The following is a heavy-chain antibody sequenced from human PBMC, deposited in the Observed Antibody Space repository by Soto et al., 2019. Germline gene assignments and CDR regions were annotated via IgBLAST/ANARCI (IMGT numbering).Heavy chain of an antibody. D-gene: IGHD1-20*01. V-gene: IGHV4-31*03. CDR3: ARGEQIPGMEGAFDY. Sequence: QVQLQESGPGLVKPPQTLSLTCTVSGGSISSGGYYWSWIRQLPGKGLEWIGYNYNSGSSYYNPSPKSRVTLSVATSKNQSSLKLSSVTARDTAVYSCARGEQIPGMEGAFDYGGQGTLVTVSS. J-gene: IGHJ4*02. CDR1: GGSISSGGYY. CDR2: NYNSGSS.